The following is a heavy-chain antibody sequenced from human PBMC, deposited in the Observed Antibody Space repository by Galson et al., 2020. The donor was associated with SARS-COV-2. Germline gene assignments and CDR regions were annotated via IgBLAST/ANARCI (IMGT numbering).Heavy chain of an antibody. Sequence: SETLSLTYTVSGGSISSYYWSWIRQPPGKGLEWFGYIYYSGSTNYNPSLKSRVTISVDTSKNQFSLKLSSVTAADTAVYYCARESGWLQSFDYWGQGTLVTVSS. V-gene: IGHV4-59*13. D-gene: IGHD5-12*01. CDR3: ARESGWLQSFDY. J-gene: IGHJ4*02. CDR2: IYYSGST. CDR1: GGSISSYY.